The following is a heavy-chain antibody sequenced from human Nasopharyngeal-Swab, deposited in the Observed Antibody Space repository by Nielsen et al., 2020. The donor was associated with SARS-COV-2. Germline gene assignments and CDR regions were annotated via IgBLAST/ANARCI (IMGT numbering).Heavy chain of an antibody. CDR3: ATGPGAVATFGWFDP. V-gene: IGHV1-24*01. CDR1: GYTLTELS. CDR2: FDPEDGET. Sequence: ASVKVSCKVSGYTLTELSIHWVRQAPGKGLEWMGGFDPEDGETIYAQKFQGRVTMTEDTSTDTAYMELSSLRSEDMAVYYCATGPGAVATFGWFDPWGQGTLVTVSS. D-gene: IGHD5-12*01. J-gene: IGHJ5*02.